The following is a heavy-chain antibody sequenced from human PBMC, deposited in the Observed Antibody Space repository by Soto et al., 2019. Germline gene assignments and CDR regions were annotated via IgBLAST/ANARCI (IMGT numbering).Heavy chain of an antibody. CDR3: ARSSSLLHRTYYYYGMDV. J-gene: IGHJ6*02. D-gene: IGHD2-2*01. V-gene: IGHV1-18*04. CDR1: GYTFTSYG. CDR2: ISAYNGNT. Sequence: GASVKVSCKASGYTFTSYGISWVRQAPGQGLEWMGWISAYNGNTNYAQKLQGRVTMTTDTSTSTAYMELRSLRSDDTAVYYCARSSSLLHRTYYYYGMDVWGQGTTVTVSS.